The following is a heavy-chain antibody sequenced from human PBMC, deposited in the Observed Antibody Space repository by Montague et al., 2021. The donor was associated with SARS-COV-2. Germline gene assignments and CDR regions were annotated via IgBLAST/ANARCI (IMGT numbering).Heavy chain of an antibody. D-gene: IGHD3-22*01. CDR2: IYYSGST. Sequence: SETLSLTCTVSGGSISSSCYYWGRLRPPPGQGLEWFGRIYYSGSTYSNPSLKSPGTISVATSKNQFSLKRSSVAAADTAVYYCAGPTYYYDSSGSDAFDIWGQGTMVTVSA. J-gene: IGHJ3*02. CDR1: GGSISSSCYY. V-gene: IGHV4-39*01. CDR3: AGPTYYYDSSGSDAFDI.